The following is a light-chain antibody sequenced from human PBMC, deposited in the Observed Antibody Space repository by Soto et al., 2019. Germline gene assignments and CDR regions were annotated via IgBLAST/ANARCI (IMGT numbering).Light chain of an antibody. V-gene: IGLV2-14*01. CDR2: DVS. J-gene: IGLJ3*02. CDR1: SSDVGDYNY. CDR3: SSHTSSGARV. Sequence: QSALTQPASVSGSPGQSITISCTGASSDVGDYNYVSWYQQYPGKAPKLMIYDVSNRPSGVSNRFSGSKSGNTASLTISGLQAEDEAFYHCSSHTSSGARVFGGGTKLTAL.